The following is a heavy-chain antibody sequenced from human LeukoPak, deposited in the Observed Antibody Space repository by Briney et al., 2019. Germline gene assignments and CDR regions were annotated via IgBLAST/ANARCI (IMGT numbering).Heavy chain of an antibody. Sequence: ASVKVSCKASGYTFTSYGISWVRQAPGRGLEWMGWISAYNGNTNYAQKLQGRVTMTTDTSTSTAYMELRSLRSDDTAVYYCARKNYYDSSSSYWGQGTLVTVSS. J-gene: IGHJ4*02. CDR2: ISAYNGNT. D-gene: IGHD3-22*01. CDR1: GYTFTSYG. V-gene: IGHV1-18*01. CDR3: ARKNYYDSSSSY.